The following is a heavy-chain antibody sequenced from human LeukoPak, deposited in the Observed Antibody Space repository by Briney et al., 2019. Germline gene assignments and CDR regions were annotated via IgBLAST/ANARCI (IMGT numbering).Heavy chain of an antibody. CDR1: GLTFSIHR. CDR3: VGGDY. Sequence: QPGGSLRLSCAASGLTFSIHRMNWVRQAPGKGLECVANINQDGSDKYYVDSVKGRFTISRDNTKNSLYLQMNSLRAEDTAVYYCVGGDYWGQGTLVTVSS. V-gene: IGHV3-7*01. J-gene: IGHJ4*02. CDR2: INQDGSDK.